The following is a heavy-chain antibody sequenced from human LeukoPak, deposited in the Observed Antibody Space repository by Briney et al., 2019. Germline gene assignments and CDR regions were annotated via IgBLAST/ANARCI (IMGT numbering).Heavy chain of an antibody. CDR2: ISGSGGST. Sequence: GGSLRLSCAASGFTFSSYAMSWVRQAPGKGREWVSSISGSGGSTYYADSVKGRFTISRDNSKNTLYLQMNSLRAEDTAVYYCARDDCSSTSCLYYFDYWGQGTLVTVSS. CDR3: ARDDCSSTSCLYYFDY. CDR1: GFTFSSYA. D-gene: IGHD2-2*01. J-gene: IGHJ4*02. V-gene: IGHV3-23*01.